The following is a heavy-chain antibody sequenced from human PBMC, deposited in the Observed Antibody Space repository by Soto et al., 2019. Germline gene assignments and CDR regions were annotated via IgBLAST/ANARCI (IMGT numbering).Heavy chain of an antibody. CDR3: ARDSQYYDILTGYPDAFDI. V-gene: IGHV3-21*01. CDR1: GFTFSSYS. Sequence: PGGSLRLSCAASGFTFSSYSMNWVRQAPGKGLEWVSSISSSSSYIYYADSVKGRFTISRDNAKNSLYLQMNSLRAEDTAVYYCARDSQYYDILTGYPDAFDIWGQGTMVTVSS. CDR2: ISSSSSYI. D-gene: IGHD3-9*01. J-gene: IGHJ3*02.